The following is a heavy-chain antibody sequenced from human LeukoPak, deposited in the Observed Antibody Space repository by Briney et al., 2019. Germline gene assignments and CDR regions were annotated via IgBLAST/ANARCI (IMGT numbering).Heavy chain of an antibody. CDR1: GYTFSGYY. D-gene: IGHD4-17*01. CDR3: ARESTTAFDY. V-gene: IGHV1-8*02. Sequence: ASVKVSCKASGYTFSGYYMHWVRQATGQGLEWMGWMNPNSGNTGYAQKFQGRVTMTRNTSISTAYMELSSLRSEDTAVYYCARESTTAFDYWGQGTLVTVSS. J-gene: IGHJ4*02. CDR2: MNPNSGNT.